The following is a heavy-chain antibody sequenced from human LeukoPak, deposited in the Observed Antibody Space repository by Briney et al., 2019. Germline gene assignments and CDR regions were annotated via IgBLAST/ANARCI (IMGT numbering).Heavy chain of an antibody. D-gene: IGHD4-17*01. CDR2: IITYNGNT. CDR3: AKTTVTSEEYFYYYMDV. V-gene: IGHV1-18*01. CDR1: GYTFTSYG. J-gene: IGHJ6*03. Sequence: ASVKVSCKTSGYTFTSYGLSWVRQAPGQGLEWMGWIITYNGNTYYSQKLQGRVTMTTDTSTSTAYMELRSLRSDNTAVYYCAKTTVTSEEYFYYYMDVWGKGTTVTVSS.